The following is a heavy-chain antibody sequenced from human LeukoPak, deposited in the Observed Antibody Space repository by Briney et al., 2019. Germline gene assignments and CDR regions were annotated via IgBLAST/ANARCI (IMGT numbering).Heavy chain of an antibody. CDR1: DYPISGGYY. CDR2: IYHSGST. J-gene: IGHJ4*02. Sequence: PSETLSLTCAVSDYPISGGYYWDWIRQPPGKGLEWIASIYHSGSTYYNPSLKSRVVISVDTSKNQFSMKLRSVTAADTAVYYCARLLDYGARNFDFWGQGTLVTVSS. D-gene: IGHD4-17*01. V-gene: IGHV4-38-2*01. CDR3: ARLLDYGARNFDF.